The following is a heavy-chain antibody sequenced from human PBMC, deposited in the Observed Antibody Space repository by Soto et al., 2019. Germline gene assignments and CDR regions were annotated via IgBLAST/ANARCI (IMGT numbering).Heavy chain of an antibody. CDR1: GFTFSNYA. CDR2: ISGSGGTI. V-gene: IGHV3-23*01. Sequence: GGSLRLSCAASGFTFSNYAMTWVRQTPGQGLEWVASISGSGGTINYADSVRGRFTISRDTSKNTVYLQMNSLRAEDTAVYYCAREISYVSGGHLYYGMDVLGQGTAVTVSS. D-gene: IGHD3-16*01. J-gene: IGHJ6*02. CDR3: AREISYVSGGHLYYGMDV.